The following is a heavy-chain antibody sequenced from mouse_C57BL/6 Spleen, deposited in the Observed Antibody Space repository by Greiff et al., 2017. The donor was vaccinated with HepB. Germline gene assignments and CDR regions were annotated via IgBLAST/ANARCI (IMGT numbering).Heavy chain of an antibody. J-gene: IGHJ2*01. Sequence: QVQLQQPGAELVKPGASVKLSCKASGYTFTSYWMHWVKQRPGQGLEWIGMIHPNSGSTNYNEKFKSKATLTVDKSSSTAYMQLSSLTSEDSAVYYCARGIYYDHYLGYWGQGTTLTVSS. CDR2: IHPNSGST. CDR1: GYTFTSYW. V-gene: IGHV1-64*01. D-gene: IGHD2-4*01. CDR3: ARGIYYDHYLGY.